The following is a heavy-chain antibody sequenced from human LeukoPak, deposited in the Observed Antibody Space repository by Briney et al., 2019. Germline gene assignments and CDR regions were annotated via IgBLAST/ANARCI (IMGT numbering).Heavy chain of an antibody. D-gene: IGHD6-19*01. CDR3: AREGGEAVAGTVDY. CDR1: GFTFSSYS. Sequence: GGSLRLSCAASGFTFSSYSMTWVRQAPGKGLEWVSSISTSSSYIYYADSVKGRFTISRGNAKNSLFLQMNNLRVEDTAVYYCAREGGEAVAGTVDYWGQGTLVTVSS. CDR2: ISTSSSYI. V-gene: IGHV3-21*06. J-gene: IGHJ4*02.